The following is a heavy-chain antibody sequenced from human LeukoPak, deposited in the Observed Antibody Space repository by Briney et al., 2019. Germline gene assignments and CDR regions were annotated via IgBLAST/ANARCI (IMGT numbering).Heavy chain of an antibody. V-gene: IGHV3-23*01. D-gene: IGHD5-12*01. J-gene: IGHJ5*01. CDR3: AKDGLHGYDFDS. CDR1: GFTFSTFA. Sequence: GGSLRLSCATSGFTFSTFAMSWVRQAPGKGLEWVASITNLAGTINYADSVRGRFTISRDSSKNTLFLQMRSLRVEDTAEYYCAKDGLHGYDFDSWGQGTRVIVSS. CDR2: ITNLAGTI.